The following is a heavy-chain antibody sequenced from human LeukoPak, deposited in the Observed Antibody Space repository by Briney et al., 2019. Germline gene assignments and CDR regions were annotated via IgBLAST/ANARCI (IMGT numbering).Heavy chain of an antibody. CDR3: ASRVVLIDY. CDR2: IYYSGST. CDR1: GGSISSYY. D-gene: IGHD2-15*01. Sequence: SETLSLTCTVSGGSISSYYWSWIRQPPGKGLEWIGYIYYSGSTNYNPSLKSRVTISVDTSKNQFSLKLSSVTAADTAVYYCASRVVLIDYWGQGTLVTVSS. J-gene: IGHJ4*02. V-gene: IGHV4-59*08.